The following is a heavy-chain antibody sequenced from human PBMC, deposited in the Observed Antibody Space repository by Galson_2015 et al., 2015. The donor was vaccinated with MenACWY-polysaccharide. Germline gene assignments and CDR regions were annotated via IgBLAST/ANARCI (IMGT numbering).Heavy chain of an antibody. J-gene: IGHJ4*02. D-gene: IGHD5-18*01. Sequence: SLRLSCAASEFTFSSSEMTWVRQAPGKGLEWLSYISSSAGTTYYADSVRGRFTISRDNAKTSLYLQMNSLRAEDTAVYYCARVPGGGYGHVFDYWGQGTLVTVSS. CDR3: ARVPGGGYGHVFDY. CDR2: ISSSAGTT. V-gene: IGHV3-48*03. CDR1: EFTFSSSE.